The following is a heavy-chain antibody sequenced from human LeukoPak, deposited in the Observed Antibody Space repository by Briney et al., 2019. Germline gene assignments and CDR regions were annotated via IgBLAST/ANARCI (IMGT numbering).Heavy chain of an antibody. CDR3: AREVGGRAFDI. V-gene: IGHV3-21*01. CDR2: IRSSSSYI. J-gene: IGHJ3*02. CDR1: GFTFSSYS. D-gene: IGHD3-16*01. Sequence: GGSLRLSCAASGFTFSSYSMNWVRQAPGKGLEWVSSIRSSSSYIYYADSVKGRFTISRDNAKNSLYLQMNSLRAEDTAVYYCAREVGGRAFDIWGQGTMVTVSS.